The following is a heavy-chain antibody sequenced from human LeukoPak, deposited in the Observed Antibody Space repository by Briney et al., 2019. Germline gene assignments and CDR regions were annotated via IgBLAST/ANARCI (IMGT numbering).Heavy chain of an antibody. V-gene: IGHV4-59*01. D-gene: IGHD1-26*01. CDR3: ARVPRGVGKRFDP. Sequence: SETLSLTCTVSGGSISSYYWSWIRQPPGKGLEWIGYIYYSGSTNYNPSLKSRVTISVDTSKNQFSLKPSSVTAADTAVYYCARVPRGVGKRFDPWGQGTLVTVSS. CDR1: GGSISSYY. J-gene: IGHJ5*02. CDR2: IYYSGST.